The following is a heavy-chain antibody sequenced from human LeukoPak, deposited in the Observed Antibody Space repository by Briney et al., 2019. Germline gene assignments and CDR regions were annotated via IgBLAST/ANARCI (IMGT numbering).Heavy chain of an antibody. V-gene: IGHV3-66*02. J-gene: IGHJ4*02. CDR3: ARDRAGDYADY. Sequence: PGGSLRLSCAASGFTVSSNYMSWVRQAPGKGVEWVSVIYSGGRTYYADSVKGRFTISRDNSKNTLYLQMNSLRAEDTAVYDCARDRAGDYADYCGQGTLVTVSS. CDR2: IYSGGRT. CDR1: GFTVSSNY. D-gene: IGHD3-10*01.